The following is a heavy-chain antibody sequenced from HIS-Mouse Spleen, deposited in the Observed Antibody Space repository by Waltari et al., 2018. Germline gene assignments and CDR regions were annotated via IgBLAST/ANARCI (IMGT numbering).Heavy chain of an antibody. CDR3: ARGKSGSYPDAFDI. J-gene: IGHJ3*02. D-gene: IGHD1-26*01. Sequence: EVQLVESGGGLVQPGGSLRLSCAASGFTFSSYWMHWVRQAPGKGLVLVSSINNDGSSTSYADSVKGRFTISRDNAKNTLYLQMTSLRAEDTAVYYCARGKSGSYPDAFDIWGQGTMVTVSS. CDR2: INNDGSST. CDR1: GFTFSSYW. V-gene: IGHV3-74*01.